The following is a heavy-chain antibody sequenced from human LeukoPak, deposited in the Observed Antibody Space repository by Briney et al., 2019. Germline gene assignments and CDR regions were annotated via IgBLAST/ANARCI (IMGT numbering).Heavy chain of an antibody. CDR3: AREQPLWFGELLAPFDP. D-gene: IGHD3-10*01. CDR2: IYTSGST. Sequence: SETLSLTCTVSGASISSYYWSWIRQPAGKGLEWIGRIYTSGSTNYNPSLKSRVTISVDTSKNQFSLKLSSVTAADTAVYYCAREQPLWFGELLAPFDPWGQGTLVTVSS. V-gene: IGHV4-4*07. CDR1: GASISSYY. J-gene: IGHJ5*02.